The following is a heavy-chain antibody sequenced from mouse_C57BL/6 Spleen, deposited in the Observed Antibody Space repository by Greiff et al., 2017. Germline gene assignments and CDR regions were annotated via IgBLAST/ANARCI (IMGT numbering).Heavy chain of an antibody. CDR1: GYTFTGYW. CDR2: ILPGSGST. V-gene: IGHV1-9*01. D-gene: IGHD2-4*01. Sequence: QVQLQQPGAELMKPGASVKLSCKATGYTFTGYWIEWVKQRPGHGLEWIGEILPGSGSTNYNEKFKGKATFTADTSSNTAYMQLSSLTTEDSAIYYCARTTGDYDGVYYAMDYWGQGTSVTVSS. J-gene: IGHJ4*01. CDR3: ARTTGDYDGVYYAMDY.